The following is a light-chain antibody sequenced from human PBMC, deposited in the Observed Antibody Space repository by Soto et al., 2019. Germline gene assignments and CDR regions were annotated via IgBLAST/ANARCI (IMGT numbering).Light chain of an antibody. Sequence: DIQMTQSPSSLSASVGDRVTITCRASQSISSYLNWYQQKPGKAPKLLIYAASSLQSGVPSRFSGSGSGTDFTLIISSLQPEDFATYYCQQLNSYPITFGQGTRLEIK. CDR2: AAS. CDR1: QSISSY. J-gene: IGKJ5*01. CDR3: QQLNSYPIT. V-gene: IGKV1-39*01.